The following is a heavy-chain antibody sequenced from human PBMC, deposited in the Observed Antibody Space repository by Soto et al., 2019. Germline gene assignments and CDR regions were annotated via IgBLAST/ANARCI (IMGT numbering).Heavy chain of an antibody. CDR2: IDPSDSYT. D-gene: IGHD1-7*01. Sequence: GESLKISCKGSGYSFTSYWISWVRQMPGKGLEWMGRIDPSDSYTNYSPSFQDHVTISADKSISTAYLQWSSLKASDTAMYYCARQLELLPYYYYGMDVWGQGTTVTVSS. CDR1: GYSFTSYW. J-gene: IGHJ6*02. V-gene: IGHV5-10-1*01. CDR3: ARQLELLPYYYYGMDV.